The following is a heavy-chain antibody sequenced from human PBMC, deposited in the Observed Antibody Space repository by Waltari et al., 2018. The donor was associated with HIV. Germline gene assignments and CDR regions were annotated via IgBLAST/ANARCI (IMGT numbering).Heavy chain of an antibody. D-gene: IGHD3-10*01. CDR1: GFTFSSYA. J-gene: IGHJ6*02. CDR2: ISGSGGST. Sequence: EVQLLESGGGLVQPGGSLRLSCAASGFTFSSYAMSWVRQAPGKGLEWVSAISGSGGSTYYADSVKGLFTISRDNSKNTLYLQMNSLRAEDTAVYYCAKDLRRGGSGTQGYYGMDVWGQGTTVTVSS. V-gene: IGHV3-23*01. CDR3: AKDLRRGGSGTQGYYGMDV.